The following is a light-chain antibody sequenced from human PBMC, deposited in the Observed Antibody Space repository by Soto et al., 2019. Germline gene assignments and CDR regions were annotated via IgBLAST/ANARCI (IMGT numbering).Light chain of an antibody. J-gene: IGKJ1*01. CDR3: QLAHSFPWT. Sequence: EIVLTQSPATLSLSPGERATLSCRASQSVSSYLAWYQQKPGQAPRLLIYDASNRATGIPARFSGSGSGTDFTLTISSLEPEDFATYYCQLAHSFPWTFGQGTKVEIK. V-gene: IGKV3-11*01. CDR1: QSVSSY. CDR2: DAS.